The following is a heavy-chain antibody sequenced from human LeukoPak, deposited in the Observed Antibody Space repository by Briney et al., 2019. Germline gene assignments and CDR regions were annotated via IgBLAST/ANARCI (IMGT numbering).Heavy chain of an antibody. J-gene: IGHJ4*02. CDR3: ARDGYYYDSSGALDY. CDR1: GGTFSSYT. D-gene: IGHD3-22*01. V-gene: IGHV1-69*04. CDR2: IIPILGIA. Sequence: SVKVSCKASGGTFSSYTISWVRQAPGQGLEWMGRIIPILGIANYAQKFQGRVTITAEKSTSTAYMELSSLRSEDTAVYYCARDGYYYDSSGALDYWGQGTLVTVSS.